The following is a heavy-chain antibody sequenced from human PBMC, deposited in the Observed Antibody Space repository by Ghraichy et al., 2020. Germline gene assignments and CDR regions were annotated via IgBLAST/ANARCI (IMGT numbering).Heavy chain of an antibody. J-gene: IGHJ3*02. D-gene: IGHD1-26*01. Sequence: LSLTCAASGFTFSSHAMHWVRQAPGKGLEYVAGFSSNGVSTYYGTSVKGRFTISRDNSKNTLYLQLGSLRSEDMGVYYCATDSPRNIVGAIGIWGQGTMVTVSS. CDR1: GFTFSSHA. CDR3: ATDSPRNIVGAIGI. V-gene: IGHV3-64*01. CDR2: FSSNGVST.